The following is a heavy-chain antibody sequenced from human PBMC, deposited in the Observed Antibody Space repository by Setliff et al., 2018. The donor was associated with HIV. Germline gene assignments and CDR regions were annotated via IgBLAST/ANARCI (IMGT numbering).Heavy chain of an antibody. CDR3: ASGHLKVGDAFHI. J-gene: IGHJ3*02. Sequence: SETLSLTCTVSGGSITNYYWSWIRQPPGKGLEWIGYIYYSGSTNYDPSLKSRVTISRDNSKSTVYLEMNSLTFDDTAMYYCASGHLKVGDAFHIWGQGTMVTVSS. CDR1: GGSITNYY. V-gene: IGHV4-59*01. CDR2: IYYSGST. D-gene: IGHD1-26*01.